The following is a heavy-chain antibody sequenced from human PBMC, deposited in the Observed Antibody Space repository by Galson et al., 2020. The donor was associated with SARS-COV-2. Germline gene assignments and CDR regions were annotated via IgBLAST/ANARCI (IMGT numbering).Heavy chain of an antibody. CDR3: AHHYYVGSGAYAMDV. V-gene: IGHV2-5*02. J-gene: IGHJ6*02. CDR1: GFSLSTSGVG. CDR2: IYWDDDV. D-gene: IGHD3-10*01. Sequence: KMSGPTLVKPTQTLTLTCTFSGFSLSTSGVGVGWIRQPPGKALEWLALIYWDDDVRYSPSLKSRVTITKGTAKNQVVLTMANMDPVDTATYFCAHHYYVGSGAYAMDVWGQGTTVTVSS.